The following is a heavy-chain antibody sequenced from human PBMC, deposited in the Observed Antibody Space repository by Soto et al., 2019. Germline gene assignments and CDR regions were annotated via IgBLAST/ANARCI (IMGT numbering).Heavy chain of an antibody. Sequence: EVQLLESGGGLVQPGGSLDLPFAASGFTLGSYALSWVPQAPGKGLEWVSPFSGSGGSTYYADSVKGRFTISRDNSKNTLYLQMNSLRAEDTAVYYCAYSSTPFDYWGQGTLVTVSS. CDR2: FSGSGGST. D-gene: IGHD6-13*01. CDR1: GFTLGSYA. CDR3: AYSSTPFDY. V-gene: IGHV3-23*01. J-gene: IGHJ4*02.